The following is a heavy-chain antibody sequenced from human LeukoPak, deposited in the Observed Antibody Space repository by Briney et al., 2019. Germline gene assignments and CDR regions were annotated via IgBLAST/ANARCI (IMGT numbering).Heavy chain of an antibody. CDR2: IHHSGST. D-gene: IGHD3-22*01. CDR3: AREGDSSVYYDY. V-gene: IGHV4-34*01. CDR1: RGSFSGYY. J-gene: IGHJ4*02. Sequence: PSETLSLTCAVYRGSFSGYYWSWIRQPPGKGLEWIGEIHHSGSTNYNPSLKSRVTISVDTSKKQFSLKLSSVTAADTAVYYCAREGDSSVYYDYWGKGTLVTVSS.